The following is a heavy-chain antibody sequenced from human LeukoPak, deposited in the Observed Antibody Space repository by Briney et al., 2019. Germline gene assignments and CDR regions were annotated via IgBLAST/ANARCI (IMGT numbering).Heavy chain of an antibody. V-gene: IGHV3-21*01. D-gene: IGHD5-12*01. CDR2: ISSSSSYI. CDR3: AREWREAFDI. CDR1: GFTFSSYS. J-gene: IGHJ3*02. Sequence: GGSLRLSCAASGFTFSSYSMNWVRQAPGKGLEWVSSISSSSSYIYYADSVKGRFTISRDNAKNSLYLQMNSLRVEDTAVYYCAREWREAFDIWGQGTMVTVSS.